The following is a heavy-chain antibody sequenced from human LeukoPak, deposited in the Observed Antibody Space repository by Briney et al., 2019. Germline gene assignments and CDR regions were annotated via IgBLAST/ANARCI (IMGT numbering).Heavy chain of an antibody. V-gene: IGHV4-59*01. CDR3: ASRAAFCGDDCFRFDY. CDR2: IHYSGST. Sequence: SETLSLTCTVSGGSISGYYWSWIRQPPGKGLEWIGYIHYSGSTRYNPSLENRVTISVDTSKDQFSLTLTSVTAADTAVYYCASRAAFCGDDCFRFDYWGQGTLVTVSS. CDR1: GGSISGYY. J-gene: IGHJ4*02. D-gene: IGHD2-21*02.